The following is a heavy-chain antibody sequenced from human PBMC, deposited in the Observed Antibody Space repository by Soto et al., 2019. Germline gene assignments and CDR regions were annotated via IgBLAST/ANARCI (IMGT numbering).Heavy chain of an antibody. CDR1: GASISSGDYF. D-gene: IGHD5-12*01. Sequence: KPSETLFLTCTVSGASISSGDYFWSWIRQSPGKGLQWIGYIYDSGSSYYNPSLKSRVTMSVDTSKNQFSLKLSSVTAADTAVYYCAREKGYISGPKNFDYWGQGTLVTVSS. V-gene: IGHV4-30-4*01. CDR3: AREKGYISGPKNFDY. J-gene: IGHJ4*02. CDR2: IYDSGSS.